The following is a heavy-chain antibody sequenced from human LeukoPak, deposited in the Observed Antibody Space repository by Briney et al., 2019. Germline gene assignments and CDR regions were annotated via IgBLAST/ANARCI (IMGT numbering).Heavy chain of an antibody. J-gene: IGHJ5*02. Sequence: SETLSLTCTVSGGSIDSSGYYWSWIRQPPGKGLEWIGYIYYSGSTYYNPSLKSRVTISVDTSKNQFSLKLSSVTAADTAVYYCASISGYSGYEPWGQGTLVTVSS. D-gene: IGHD5-12*01. V-gene: IGHV4-30-4*07. CDR1: GGSIDSSGYY. CDR2: IYYSGST. CDR3: ASISGYSGYEP.